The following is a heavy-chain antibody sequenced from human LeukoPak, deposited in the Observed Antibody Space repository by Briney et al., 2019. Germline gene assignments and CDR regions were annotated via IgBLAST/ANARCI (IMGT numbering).Heavy chain of an antibody. CDR2: IRNDESGK. CDR3: ARDYNWGVDY. Sequence: GGSLRLSCAASGFTFSSYAMSWVRQAPGKGLKWVSFIRNDESGKYYADSVKGRFTISRDNSKNTVYLQMNSLRVEDTALYYCARDYNWGVDYWGQGTLVTVSS. V-gene: IGHV3-30*02. J-gene: IGHJ4*02. CDR1: GFTFSSYA. D-gene: IGHD7-27*01.